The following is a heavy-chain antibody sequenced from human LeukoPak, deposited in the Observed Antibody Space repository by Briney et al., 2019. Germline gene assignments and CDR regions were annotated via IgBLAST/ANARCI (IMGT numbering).Heavy chain of an antibody. CDR3: TKVRLPIAVTGPLDY. CDR1: GFTSSSYG. J-gene: IGHJ4*02. Sequence: SGGSLRLSCAASGFTSSSYGMHWVRQAPGKGLEWVSRISWNGGSIDYADSVKGRFTISRDNAKNSLYLQMNSLRAEDTALYYCTKVRLPIAVTGPLDYWGQGTLVTVSS. V-gene: IGHV3-9*02. D-gene: IGHD6-19*01. CDR2: ISWNGGSI.